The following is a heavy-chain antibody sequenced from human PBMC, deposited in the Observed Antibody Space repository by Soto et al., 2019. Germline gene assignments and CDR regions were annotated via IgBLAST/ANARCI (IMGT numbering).Heavy chain of an antibody. CDR3: ARGPPTYIVVVVAATRGWWFDP. CDR1: GGSFSGYY. V-gene: IGHV4-34*01. Sequence: SETLSLTCAVYGGSFSGYYWSWIRQPPGKGLEWIGEINHSGSTNYNPSLKSRVTISVDTSKNQFSLKLSSVTAADTAVYYCARGPPTYIVVVVAATRGWWFDPWGQGTLVTVSS. CDR2: INHSGST. J-gene: IGHJ5*02. D-gene: IGHD2-15*01.